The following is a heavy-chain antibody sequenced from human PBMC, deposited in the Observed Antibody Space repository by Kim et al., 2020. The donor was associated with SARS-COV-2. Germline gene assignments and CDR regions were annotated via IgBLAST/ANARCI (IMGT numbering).Heavy chain of an antibody. Sequence: GGSLRLSCAASGFTFSGYSMNWVRQAPGKGLEWVSYISSSSSTIYYADSVKGRFTISRDNAKNSLYLQMNRLRAEDTAVYYCARGGETYYDFWSGYSPNAFDIWGQGTMVTVSS. CDR3: ARGGETYYDFWSGYSPNAFDI. J-gene: IGHJ3*02. V-gene: IGHV3-48*01. CDR2: ISSSSSTI. CDR1: GFTFSGYS. D-gene: IGHD3-3*01.